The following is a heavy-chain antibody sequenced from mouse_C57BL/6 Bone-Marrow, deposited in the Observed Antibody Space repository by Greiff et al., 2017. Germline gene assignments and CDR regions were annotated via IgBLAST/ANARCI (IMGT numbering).Heavy chain of an antibody. CDR3: TSYYRYDFDY. V-gene: IGHV1-69*02. J-gene: IGHJ2*01. D-gene: IGHD2-14*01. CDR1: GYTFTSYW. Sequence: QVQLQQPGAELVRPGASVKLSCKASGYTFTSYWINWVKQRPGQGLEWIGNIYPSDSYTNYNQKFKDKATLTVDKSSSTAYMQLSSPTSEDSAVYYCTSYYRYDFDYWGQGTTLTVSS. CDR2: IYPSDSYT.